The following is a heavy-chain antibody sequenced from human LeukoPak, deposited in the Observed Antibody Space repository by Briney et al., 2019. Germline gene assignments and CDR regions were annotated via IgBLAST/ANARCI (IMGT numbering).Heavy chain of an antibody. Sequence: QAGGSLRLSCAASGFTFSGSAMHWVRQASGKGLEWVGRIRSKANSYATAYAASVKGRFTISRDDSKNTAYLQMNSLKTEDTAVYYCTSYLYYYDSSGYDYWGQGTLVTVSS. J-gene: IGHJ4*02. CDR1: GFTFSGSA. V-gene: IGHV3-73*01. D-gene: IGHD3-22*01. CDR3: TSYLYYYDSSGYDY. CDR2: IRSKANSYAT.